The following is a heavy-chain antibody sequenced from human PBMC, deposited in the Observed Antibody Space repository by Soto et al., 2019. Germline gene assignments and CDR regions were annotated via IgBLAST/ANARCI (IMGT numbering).Heavy chain of an antibody. CDR1: GGSISSYY. V-gene: IGHV4-59*01. D-gene: IGHD3-22*01. J-gene: IGHJ3*01. CDR3: ARRMVITTDDAFDL. CDR2: IYYSGST. Sequence: SETLSLACTASGGSISSYYWSWIRQPPGKGLEWIGYIYYSGSTNYNPSLKSRVTISVDTSKDQFSLKLSSVTAADTAVYYCARRMVITTDDAFDLWGQATMVTVSS.